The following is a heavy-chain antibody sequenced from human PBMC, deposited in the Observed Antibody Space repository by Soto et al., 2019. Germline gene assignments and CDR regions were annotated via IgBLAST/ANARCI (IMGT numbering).Heavy chain of an antibody. J-gene: IGHJ4*02. CDR1: GFTFSSYG. V-gene: IGHV3-NL1*01. CDR2: ISSDGSRT. Sequence: PGGSLRLSCAASGFTFSSYGMYWVRQAPGKGLEWVSDISSDGSRTSYADSVKGRFTTSRDNSKNTLYLQMNSLRAEDTAVYYCAKAEGFSSSWYVEEWYYFDYWGQGTLVTVSS. CDR3: AKAEGFSSSWYVEEWYYFDY. D-gene: IGHD6-13*01.